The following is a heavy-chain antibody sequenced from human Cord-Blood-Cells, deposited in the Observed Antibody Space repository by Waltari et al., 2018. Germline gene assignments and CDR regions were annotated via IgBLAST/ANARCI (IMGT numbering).Heavy chain of an antibody. J-gene: IGHJ1*01. V-gene: IGHV4-34*01. CDR2: INHSGNT. CDR1: GGSISGYY. Sequence: QVQLQQWGAGLLKPSETLSLTCAVYGGSISGYYWSWIRPPPGKGLEWIGEINHSGNTNYNPSLTSRVTISVVTSKNQFSLKLSSVTAADTAVYYCARGGDSGSYSEYFQHWGQGTLVTVSS. D-gene: IGHD1-26*01. CDR3: ARGGDSGSYSEYFQH.